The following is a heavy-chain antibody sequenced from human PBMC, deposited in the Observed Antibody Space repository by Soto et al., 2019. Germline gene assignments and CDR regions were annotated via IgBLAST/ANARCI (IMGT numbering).Heavy chain of an antibody. J-gene: IGHJ6*03. CDR2: MNPNSGNT. CDR3: ARGPSQWLAYYYYYYMDV. CDR1: GYTFTGYD. V-gene: IGHV1-8*01. D-gene: IGHD6-19*01. Sequence: ASVKVSCKASGYTFTGYDINWVRQATGQGLEWMGWMNPNSGNTGYAQKFQGRVTMTRNTSISTAYMELSSLRSEDTAVYYCARGPSQWLAYYYYYYMDVWGNGTTVTVSS.